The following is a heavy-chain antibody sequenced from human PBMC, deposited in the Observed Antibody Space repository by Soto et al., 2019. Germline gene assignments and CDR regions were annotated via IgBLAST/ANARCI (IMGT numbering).Heavy chain of an antibody. CDR2: IYHSGST. V-gene: IGHV4-30-2*01. D-gene: IGHD2-8*01. Sequence: QLQLQESGSGLVKPSQTLSLTCAVSCGSISSGGYSWSWIRQPPGKGLEWIGYIYHSGSTYYNPSLKSRVAISVDRSKNQFSLKLSSVTAEDTAVYYCARGPPNTYWGQGTLVTVSS. J-gene: IGHJ4*02. CDR3: ARGPPNTY. CDR1: CGSISSGGYS.